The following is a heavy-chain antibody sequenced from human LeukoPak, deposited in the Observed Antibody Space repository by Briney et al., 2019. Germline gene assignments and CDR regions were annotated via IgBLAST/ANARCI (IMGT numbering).Heavy chain of an antibody. V-gene: IGHV3-21*01. Sequence: GGSLRLSCAASGFTFSSYSMNWVRQAPGKGLEWVSSISSSSSYIYYADSVKGRFTISRDNAKNSLYLQMNSLRAEDTAVYYCAGSGSQTDGDAFDIWAKGQWSPSLQ. CDR2: ISSSSSYI. D-gene: IGHD1-26*01. J-gene: IGHJ3*02. CDR3: AGSGSQTDGDAFDI. CDR1: GFTFSSYS.